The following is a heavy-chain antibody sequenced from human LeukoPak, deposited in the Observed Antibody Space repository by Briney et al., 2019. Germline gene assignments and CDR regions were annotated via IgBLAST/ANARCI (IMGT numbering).Heavy chain of an antibody. J-gene: IGHJ4*02. CDR3: ARHSPTLTGYPFDC. D-gene: IGHD3-9*01. CDR1: GGSISSYY. CDR2: IYYSGST. V-gene: IGHV4-59*01. Sequence: SETLTLTCTVSGGSISSYYWSWIRQPPGKGLEWIGYIYYSGSTNYNPSLKSRVTISVDTCKNQFSLKLSSVTAADTAVYYCARHSPTLTGYPFDCWGQGTLVTVSS.